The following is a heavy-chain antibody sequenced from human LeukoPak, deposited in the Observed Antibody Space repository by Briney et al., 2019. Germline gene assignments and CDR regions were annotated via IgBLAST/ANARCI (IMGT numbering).Heavy chain of an antibody. V-gene: IGHV3-30*03. CDR1: GFTFSSYG. D-gene: IGHD2-21*02. CDR2: ISYDGSNK. Sequence: GGSLRLSCAASGFTFSSYGMHWVRQAPGKGLEWVAVISYDGSNKYYADSVKGRFTISRDNSKNTLYLQMSSLRSGDTAVYYCATSLSVVTGQTWYFDLWGRGTLVTVSS. CDR3: ATSLSVVTGQTWYFDL. J-gene: IGHJ2*01.